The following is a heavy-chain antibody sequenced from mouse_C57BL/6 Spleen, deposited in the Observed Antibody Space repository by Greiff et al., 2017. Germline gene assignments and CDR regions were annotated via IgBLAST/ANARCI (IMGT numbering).Heavy chain of an antibody. Sequence: QVQLKQSGAELAKPGASVKLSCKASGYTFTSYWMHWVKQRPGQGLEWIGYINPSSGYPKYNQKFKDKATLTADKSSSTAYMQLSSLTSEDSAVYYGARSITTVVAREAWFAYWGQGTLVTVSA. V-gene: IGHV1-7*01. CDR2: INPSSGYP. CDR3: ARSITTVVAREAWFAY. D-gene: IGHD1-1*01. J-gene: IGHJ3*01. CDR1: GYTFTSYW.